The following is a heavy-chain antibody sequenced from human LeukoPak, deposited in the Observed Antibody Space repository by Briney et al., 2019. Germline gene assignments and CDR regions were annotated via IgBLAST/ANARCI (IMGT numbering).Heavy chain of an antibody. J-gene: IGHJ3*02. Sequence: PGGSLRLSCAASGFTFSSYAMHWVRQAPGKGLEWVAVISYDGSNKYYADSVKGRFTISRDNSKNTLYLQMNSLRAEDTAVYYCARSKLRGLGSYSAPRTTDAFDIWGQGTMVTVSS. V-gene: IGHV3-30*04. CDR1: GFTFSSYA. D-gene: IGHD3-10*01. CDR2: ISYDGSNK. CDR3: ARSKLRGLGSYSAPRTTDAFDI.